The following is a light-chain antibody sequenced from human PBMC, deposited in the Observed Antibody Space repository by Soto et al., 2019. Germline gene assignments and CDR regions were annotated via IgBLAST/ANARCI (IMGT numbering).Light chain of an antibody. J-gene: IGKJ1*01. CDR2: GAS. Sequence: EIVLTQSPGTLSLSPGERATLSCRASQSVNSNYLAWYQRKPGQAPSLLIYGASTRATCIPGRFSGSGSGTDFTLTITRLEPEDFAVYYCQLYGSSPPTFGQGTKVEIK. V-gene: IGKV3-20*01. CDR1: QSVNSNY. CDR3: QLYGSSPPT.